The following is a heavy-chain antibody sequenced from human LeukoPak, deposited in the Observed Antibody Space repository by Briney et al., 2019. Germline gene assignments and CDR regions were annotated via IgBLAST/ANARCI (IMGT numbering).Heavy chain of an antibody. J-gene: IGHJ5*02. Sequence: ASVKVSFKASGYTFTGYYMHWVRQAPGQGLEWMGWINPNSGGTNYAQKFQGRVTMTRDTSISTAYMELSRLRSDDTAVYYCARDTAIVTYWFDPWGQGTLVTVSS. CDR2: INPNSGGT. CDR1: GYTFTGYY. D-gene: IGHD5-18*01. CDR3: ARDTAIVTYWFDP. V-gene: IGHV1-2*02.